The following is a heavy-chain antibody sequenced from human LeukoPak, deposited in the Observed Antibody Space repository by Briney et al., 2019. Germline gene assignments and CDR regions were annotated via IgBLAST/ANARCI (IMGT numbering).Heavy chain of an antibody. J-gene: IGHJ3*02. D-gene: IGHD3-9*01. V-gene: IGHV3-23*01. Sequence: GGSLRLSCAASGFTFSSYAMSWVRQAPGKGLEWVSAISGSGGSTYYADSVKGRFTISRDNSKNTLYLQMNSLRAEDTAVYYCAKGTPASTGYYDILTGYHGAFDSWGQGTMVTVSS. CDR2: ISGSGGST. CDR1: GFTFSSYA. CDR3: AKGTPASTGYYDILTGYHGAFDS.